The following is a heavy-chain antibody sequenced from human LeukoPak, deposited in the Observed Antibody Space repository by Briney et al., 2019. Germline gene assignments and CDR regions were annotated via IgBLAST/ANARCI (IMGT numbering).Heavy chain of an antibody. CDR2: IYYSGST. Sequence: PSETLSLTCTVSGGSTSSYYWSWIRQPPGKGLESIGYIYYSGSTNYNPSLKSRVTISVDTSKNQFSLKLSSVTAADTAVYCCARDKFLYYYYYMDVWGKGTTVTVSS. CDR1: GGSTSSYY. CDR3: ARDKFLYYYYYMDV. J-gene: IGHJ6*03. V-gene: IGHV4-59*01.